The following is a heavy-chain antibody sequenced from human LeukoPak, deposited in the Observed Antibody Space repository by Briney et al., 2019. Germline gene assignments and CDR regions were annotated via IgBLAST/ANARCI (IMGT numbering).Heavy chain of an antibody. CDR3: ARALYDSSGYHWFDP. D-gene: IGHD3-22*01. J-gene: IGHJ5*02. V-gene: IGHV4-39*07. Sequence: SETLSLTCTVSGGSISSSSYYWGWIRQPPGKGLECIGSIYYSGRNYYNPSLKSRVTISVDTSKNQFSLKLSSVTAADTAVYYCARALYDSSGYHWFDPWGQGTLVTVSS. CDR2: IYYSGRN. CDR1: GGSISSSSYY.